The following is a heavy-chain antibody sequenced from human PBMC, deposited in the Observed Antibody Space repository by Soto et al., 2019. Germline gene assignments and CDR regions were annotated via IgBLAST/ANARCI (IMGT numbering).Heavy chain of an antibody. J-gene: IGHJ3*02. CDR2: IYYSGNT. CDR1: GGSISSGGYY. D-gene: IGHD2-15*01. Sequence: QLQLQESGPGLVKPSETLSLTCTVSGGSISSGGYYWAWIRQPPGKGLEWIGSIYYSGNTFYNSSLKSRVTISVDTSKDQFSLKLRSVTAADTAVYYCARRGHCSGGTCYSPWGAFDIWGQGTMVTVSS. CDR3: ARRGHCSGGTCYSPWGAFDI. V-gene: IGHV4-39*01.